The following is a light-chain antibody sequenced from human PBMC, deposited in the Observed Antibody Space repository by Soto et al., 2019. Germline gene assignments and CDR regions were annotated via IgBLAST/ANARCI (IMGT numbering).Light chain of an antibody. CDR1: QSVSSY. J-gene: IGKJ5*01. CDR2: DAS. Sequence: VFIHASAALFLSPGGKATLSFRASQSVSSYLAWYQTKPGPAPRLLIYDASNRATGIPARFSGSGSGTDFTLTISSLEPEDFAVYYCQQRSNWPPITFGQGTRLEIK. CDR3: QQRSNWPPIT. V-gene: IGKV3-11*01.